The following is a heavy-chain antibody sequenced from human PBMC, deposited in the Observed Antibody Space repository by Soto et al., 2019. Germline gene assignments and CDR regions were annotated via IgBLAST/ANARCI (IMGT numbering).Heavy chain of an antibody. Sequence: QVQLVESGGGVVQPGRSLRLSCAASGFTFSSYGMHWVRQAPGKGLEWVAVIWYDGSNKYYADSVKGRFTISRDNSKNTLYLQMNSLRAEDTAVYYCARDHSSGWRHSNWFDPWGQGTLVTVSS. CDR2: IWYDGSNK. CDR1: GFTFSSYG. V-gene: IGHV3-33*01. D-gene: IGHD6-19*01. J-gene: IGHJ5*02. CDR3: ARDHSSGWRHSNWFDP.